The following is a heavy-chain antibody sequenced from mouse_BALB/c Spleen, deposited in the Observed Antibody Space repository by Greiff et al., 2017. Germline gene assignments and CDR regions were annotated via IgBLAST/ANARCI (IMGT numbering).Heavy chain of an antibody. J-gene: IGHJ3*01. V-gene: IGHV1-77*01. CDR3: GRGSTTGLAY. Sequence: VQLQQSGPGLVKPGASVKLSCKASGYTFTDYAIRWVQQRTGQGLEWIGEIYPGSGSTYYHEKFKGKATLTADKSSNTAYMQLSSLTSEDSAVYCCGRGSTTGLAYWGQGTLVTVSA. CDR1: GYTFTDYA. CDR2: IYPGSGST. D-gene: IGHD2-14*01.